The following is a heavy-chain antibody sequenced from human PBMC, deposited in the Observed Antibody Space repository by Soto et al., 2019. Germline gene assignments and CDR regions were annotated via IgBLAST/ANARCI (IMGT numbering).Heavy chain of an antibody. V-gene: IGHV1-69*01. D-gene: IGHD3-16*01. CDR3: ARGGQPPKASYFYGMDV. CDR2: IIPIFGTA. Sequence: QVQLVQSGAELKKPGSSVKVSCKASGGTFSSYSISWVRQAPGQGREWMGGIIPIFGTANYAQKFHGRVTITADESTRTVHMELSSLKCEDTAVYYCARGGQPPKASYFYGMDVWGLGTTVTVSS. CDR1: GGTFSSYS. J-gene: IGHJ6*02.